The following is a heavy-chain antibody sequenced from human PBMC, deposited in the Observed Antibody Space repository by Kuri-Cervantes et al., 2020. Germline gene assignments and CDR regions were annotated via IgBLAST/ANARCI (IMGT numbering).Heavy chain of an antibody. Sequence: GGSLRLSCAASGFTFSSYAMSWVRQAPGKGLEWVSAISGSGGSTYYADSVKGRFTISRDNSKNTLYLQMNSLRAEDTAVYYCARDPSSSWCWLVYYYYGMDVWGQGTTVTVSS. CDR3: ARDPSSSWCWLVYYYYGMDV. V-gene: IGHV3-23*01. CDR2: ISGSGGST. CDR1: GFTFSSYA. J-gene: IGHJ6*02. D-gene: IGHD6-13*01.